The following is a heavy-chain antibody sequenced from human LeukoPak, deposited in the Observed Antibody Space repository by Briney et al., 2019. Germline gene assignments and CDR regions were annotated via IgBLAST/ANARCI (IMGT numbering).Heavy chain of an antibody. CDR2: INPNSGGT. Sequence: ASVKVSCKASGYTFTGYYMHWVRQAPGQGLEWMGRINPNSGGTNYAQKFQGRVTMTRDTSISTAYMELSRLRSDDTAVYYWARGSRGLPVFFDRRAHDYGDYEDYGARETLVTVSS. CDR3: ARGSRGLPVFFDRRAHDYGDYEDY. D-gene: IGHD4-17*01. J-gene: IGHJ4*02. CDR1: GYTFTGYY. V-gene: IGHV1-2*06.